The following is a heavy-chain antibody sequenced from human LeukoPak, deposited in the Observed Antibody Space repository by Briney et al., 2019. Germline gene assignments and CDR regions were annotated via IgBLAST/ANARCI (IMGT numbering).Heavy chain of an antibody. CDR2: ISSSSSYI. CDR1: GFTFSSYS. Sequence: PGGSLRLSCAASGFTFSSYSMNWVRQAPGKGLEWVSSISSSSSYIYYADSVKGRFTISRDNAKNSLYLQMNSLRAGDTAVYYCARAPGIAAAGHWGQGTLVTVSS. V-gene: IGHV3-21*01. J-gene: IGHJ4*02. CDR3: ARAPGIAAAGH. D-gene: IGHD6-13*01.